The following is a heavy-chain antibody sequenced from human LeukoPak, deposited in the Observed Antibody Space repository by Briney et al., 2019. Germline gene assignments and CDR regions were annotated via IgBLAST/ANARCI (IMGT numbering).Heavy chain of an antibody. V-gene: IGHV4-34*01. J-gene: IGHJ4*02. CDR3: AGHVDTAMAFDY. CDR2: INHSGST. CDR1: GGSFSGYY. Sequence: SETLSLTCAVYGGSFSGYYWSWIRQPPGKGLEWIGEINHSGSTNYNPSLKSRVTISVDTSKNQFSLKLSSVTAADTAVYYCAGHVDTAMAFDYWAREPWSPSPQ. D-gene: IGHD5-18*01.